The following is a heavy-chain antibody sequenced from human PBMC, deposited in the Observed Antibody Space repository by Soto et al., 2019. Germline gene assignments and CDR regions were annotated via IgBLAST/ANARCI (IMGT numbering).Heavy chain of an antibody. CDR1: GFTFDDYA. Sequence: DVQLVESGGGLVQPGRSLRLSCAASGFTFDDYAMHWVRQGPGKGLEWVSSISWNSGNLGYADSVKGRFTISRDNAKNSRYLQMNSLRGEDTALYYCAKGASTTVFAFNDYWGQGTLVTVSS. CDR2: ISWNSGNL. J-gene: IGHJ4*02. D-gene: IGHD4-17*01. V-gene: IGHV3-9*01. CDR3: AKGASTTVFAFNDY.